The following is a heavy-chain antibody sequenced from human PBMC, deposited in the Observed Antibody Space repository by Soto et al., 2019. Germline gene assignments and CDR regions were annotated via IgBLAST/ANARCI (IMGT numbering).Heavy chain of an antibody. V-gene: IGHV3-15*01. Sequence: GGSLRLSCAASGFTFSNAWMSWVRQAPGKGLEWVGRIKSKTDGGTTDYAAPVKGRFTISRDDSKNTLYLQMNSLKTEDTAVYYCTTIIADIVVVPAAPRDYWGHGTLVTVSS. CDR1: GFTFSNAW. D-gene: IGHD2-2*01. CDR2: IKSKTDGGTT. CDR3: TTIIADIVVVPAAPRDY. J-gene: IGHJ4*01.